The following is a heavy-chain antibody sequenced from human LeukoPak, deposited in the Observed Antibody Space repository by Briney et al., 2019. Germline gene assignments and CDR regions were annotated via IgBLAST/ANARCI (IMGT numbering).Heavy chain of an antibody. CDR3: AGTFAVWFGELSLCSFDY. V-gene: IGHV3-23*01. CDR2: ISSSGGSI. CDR1: GFTFGSHG. Sequence: GGSLRLSCAVSGFTFGSHGMTWVRQTPGKGLVWVAGISSSGGSIYYAGSAKGRFSISRDNSKNTLYLQMNSLRAEDTAVYYCAGTFAVWFGELSLCSFDYWGRGTLVTVAP. D-gene: IGHD3-10*01. J-gene: IGHJ4*02.